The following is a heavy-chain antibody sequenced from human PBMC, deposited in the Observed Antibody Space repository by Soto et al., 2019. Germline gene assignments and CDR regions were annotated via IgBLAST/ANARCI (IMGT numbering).Heavy chain of an antibody. CDR2: VGTGGTA. J-gene: IGHJ1*01. CDR3: VPQIPAAGTRYFQH. Sequence: EVQLLESGGGLVQPGGSLRLSCAASGFTFSSYAMSWVRQAPGKGLEWVSAVGTGGTAYYADSVKGRFTISRDNSKNTLSLQMHSLRAEDAAVYYCVPQIPAAGTRYFQHWGQGTLVTVSS. D-gene: IGHD6-13*01. CDR1: GFTFSSYA. V-gene: IGHV3-23*01.